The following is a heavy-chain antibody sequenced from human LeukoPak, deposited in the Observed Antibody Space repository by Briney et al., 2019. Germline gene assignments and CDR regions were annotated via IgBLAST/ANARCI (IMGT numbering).Heavy chain of an antibody. V-gene: IGHV1-2*02. CDR1: GYTFTPYY. CDR3: ARSRRVGNGEYPDY. Sequence: ASLKVSCKASGYTFTPYYMHWVRKTPGHGLEWMRWINTNTGDTNSRRKLPGRVIITRDTSINTAYMELRSLRSDDTAVYYCARSRRVGNGEYPDYWGQGTLVTVSS. CDR2: INTNTGDT. J-gene: IGHJ4*02. D-gene: IGHD3-10*01.